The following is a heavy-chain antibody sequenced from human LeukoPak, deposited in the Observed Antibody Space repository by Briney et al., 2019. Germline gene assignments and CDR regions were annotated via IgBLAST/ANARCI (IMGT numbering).Heavy chain of an antibody. V-gene: IGHV3-30*18. J-gene: IGHJ5*02. CDR2: IANDAKTT. CDR3: TKEGLPSGSSWSAWFDP. CDR1: GFTFSIYG. Sequence: GGSLRLSCAASGFTFSIYGTHWVRQAPGKGLEWVAVIANDAKTTYYADSVKGRFTISRDNSKNTFYLQMNSLRAEDTGVYYCTKEGLPSGSSWSAWFDPWGQGTLVTVSS. D-gene: IGHD3-10*01.